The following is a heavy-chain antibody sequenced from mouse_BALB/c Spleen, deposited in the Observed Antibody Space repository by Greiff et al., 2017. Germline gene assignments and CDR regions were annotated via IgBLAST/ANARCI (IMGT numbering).Heavy chain of an antibody. CDR1: GYTFTSYT. V-gene: IGHV1-4*02. Sequence: QVQLQHSAAELARPGASVKMSCKASGYTFTSYTMHWVKQRPGQGLEWIGYINPSSGYTEYNQKFKDKTTLTADKSSSTAYMQLSSLTSEDSAVYYCARRDDGPWFAYWGQGTLVTVSA. CDR2: INPSSGYT. J-gene: IGHJ3*01. D-gene: IGHD2-3*01. CDR3: ARRDDGPWFAY.